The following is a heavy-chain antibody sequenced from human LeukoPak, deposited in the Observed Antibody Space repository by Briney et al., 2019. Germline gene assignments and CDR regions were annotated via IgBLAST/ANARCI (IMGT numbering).Heavy chain of an antibody. CDR3: ARGGSGTILFDY. CDR1: GGSISSYY. Sequence: SETLSLTCTVSGGSISSYYWSWIRQPAGKGLEWIGRIYSSGSTNYNPSFESRVTMSEDASNNQFSLKLNSVTAADTAVYYCARGGSGTILFDYRGQGTLVTVSS. D-gene: IGHD1-26*01. CDR2: IYSSGST. V-gene: IGHV4-4*07. J-gene: IGHJ4*02.